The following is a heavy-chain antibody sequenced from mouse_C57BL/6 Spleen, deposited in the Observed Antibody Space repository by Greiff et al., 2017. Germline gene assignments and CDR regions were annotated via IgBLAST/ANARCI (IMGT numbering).Heavy chain of an antibody. Sequence: QVQLQQPGAELVKPGASVKLSCKASGYTFTSYWMQWVKQRPGQGLEWIGEIDPSDSYTNYNQKFKGKATLTVDTSSSTAYMQLSSLTSEDSAVYYCATGTWYFDVWGTGTTVTVSS. J-gene: IGHJ1*03. CDR1: GYTFTSYW. CDR3: ATGTWYFDV. CDR2: IDPSDSYT. D-gene: IGHD4-1*01. V-gene: IGHV1-50*01.